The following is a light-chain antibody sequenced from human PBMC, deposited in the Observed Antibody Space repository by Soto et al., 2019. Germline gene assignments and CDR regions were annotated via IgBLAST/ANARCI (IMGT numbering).Light chain of an antibody. V-gene: IGLV1-51*01. CDR3: GTWDVSLSVVI. J-gene: IGLJ2*01. Sequence: QSVLTQPPSVSAAPGQKVTISCSGSWSNIGSNSVSWYQQIPGTVPKLLIYETNKRPSGIPDRFSGSKSGTSATLGITGLQTGEEADYYCGTWDVSLSVVIFGGGTKVTVL. CDR1: WSNIGSNS. CDR2: ETN.